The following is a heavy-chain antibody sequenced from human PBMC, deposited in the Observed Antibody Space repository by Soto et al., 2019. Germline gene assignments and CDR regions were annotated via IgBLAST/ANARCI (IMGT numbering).Heavy chain of an antibody. CDR2: INPNSGGT. J-gene: IGHJ4*02. CDR1: GYPFTGYY. Sequence: ASVEVCYKASGYPFTGYYMHLVRQAPGQGLEWMGWINPNSGGTNYAQKFQGWVTMTRYTSISTAYMELSRLRSDDTAVYYCAREDPEWELDFWGQGTLVTVSS. V-gene: IGHV1-2*04. CDR3: AREDPEWELDF. D-gene: IGHD1-26*01.